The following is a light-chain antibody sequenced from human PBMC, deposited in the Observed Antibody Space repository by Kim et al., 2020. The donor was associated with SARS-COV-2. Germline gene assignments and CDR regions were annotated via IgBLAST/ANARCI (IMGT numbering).Light chain of an antibody. CDR1: SLRNYY. Sequence: LGQQVRITGKGDSLRNYYASWYQRKPRQARVLVIYGKNKRPSGIPDRFSGSDAGNTASLTITGAQAENEADYYCKSRNTSDDHLGVFGGGTRLTVL. CDR2: GKN. CDR3: KSRNTSDDHLGV. V-gene: IGLV3-19*01. J-gene: IGLJ3*02.